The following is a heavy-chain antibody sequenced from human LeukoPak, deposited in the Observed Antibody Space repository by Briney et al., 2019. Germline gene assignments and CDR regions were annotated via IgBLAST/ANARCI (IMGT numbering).Heavy chain of an antibody. CDR2: IIPIFGTA. Sequence: ASVEVSCEASGGTFSSYAISWVRQAPGQGLEWMGRIIPIFGTANYAQKFQGRVAITTDESTSTAYMELSSLRSEDTAVYYCARGTYPLRWLQLNYWGQGTLVTVSS. V-gene: IGHV1-69*05. D-gene: IGHD5-24*01. CDR3: ARGTYPLRWLQLNY. J-gene: IGHJ4*02. CDR1: GGTFSSYA.